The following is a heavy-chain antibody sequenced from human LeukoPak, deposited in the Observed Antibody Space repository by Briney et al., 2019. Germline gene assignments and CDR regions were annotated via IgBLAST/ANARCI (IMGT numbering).Heavy chain of an antibody. Sequence: GGSLRLSCAASGFTFSSYWMSWVRQAPGKGLMWVSQINSDGSATSCADPVKGRCTISRDNAKNMLYLEMNSLRAEDTAIYYCARDPYEDDSSGYGAFDIWGQGTMVTVSS. D-gene: IGHD3-22*01. CDR3: ARDPYEDDSSGYGAFDI. CDR2: INSDGSAT. J-gene: IGHJ3*02. V-gene: IGHV3-74*01. CDR1: GFTFSSYW.